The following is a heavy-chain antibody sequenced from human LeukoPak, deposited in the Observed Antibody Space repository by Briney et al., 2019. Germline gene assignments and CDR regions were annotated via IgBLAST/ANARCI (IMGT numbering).Heavy chain of an antibody. V-gene: IGHV4-30-4*08. J-gene: IGHJ6*03. CDR3: ARGVPYYYYMDV. CDR2: IYYSGST. Sequence: SETLSLTCTVSGGSISSGDYYRSWIRQPPGKGLEWIGYIYYSGSTYYNPSLKSRVTISVDTSKNQFSLKLSSVTAADTAVYYCARGVPYYYYMDVWGKGTTVTVSS. CDR1: GGSISSGDYY.